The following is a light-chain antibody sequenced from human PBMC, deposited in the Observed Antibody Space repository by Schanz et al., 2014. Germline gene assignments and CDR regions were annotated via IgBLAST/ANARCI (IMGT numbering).Light chain of an antibody. Sequence: QSALTQPASVSGSPGQSITISCTGTNSDVGGYNHVSWYQQYPGKAPKLIIFDVSVRSSGVPDRFSGSKSGNTASLTISGLQVEDEADYYCSSYAGSINWVFGGGTKLTVL. CDR3: SSYAGSINWV. V-gene: IGLV2-8*01. CDR2: DVS. CDR1: NSDVGGYNH. J-gene: IGLJ3*02.